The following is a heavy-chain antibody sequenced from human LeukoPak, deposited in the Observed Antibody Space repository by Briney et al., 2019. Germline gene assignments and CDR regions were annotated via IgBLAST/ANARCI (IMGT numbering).Heavy chain of an antibody. J-gene: IGHJ6*02. CDR1: GFTFSSYT. D-gene: IGHD2-15*01. CDR3: ARENDMGYCSGGRCYKGYNAMDV. Sequence: GGSLRLSCAASGFTFSSYTMHWIRQAPGKGLEWVSSISGSNSYIFYADSVKGRFTVSRDNAKDSLYLQMNSLRAEDTAVYYCARENDMGYCSGGRCYKGYNAMDVWGQGTTVTVSS. V-gene: IGHV3-21*04. CDR2: ISGSNSYI.